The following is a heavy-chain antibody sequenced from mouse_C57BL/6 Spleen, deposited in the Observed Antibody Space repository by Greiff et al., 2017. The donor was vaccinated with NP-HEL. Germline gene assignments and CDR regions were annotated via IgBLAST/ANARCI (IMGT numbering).Heavy chain of an antibody. CDR1: GYTFTDYN. Sequence: EVQLQQSGPELVKPGASVKMSCKASGYTFTDYNMHWVKQSHGKSLEWIGYINPNNGGTSYNQKFKGKATLTVNKSSSTAYMELRSLTSEDSAVYYGARSHYYGSTAMDYWGQGTSVTVSS. D-gene: IGHD1-1*01. CDR3: ARSHYYGSTAMDY. CDR2: INPNNGGT. V-gene: IGHV1-22*01. J-gene: IGHJ4*01.